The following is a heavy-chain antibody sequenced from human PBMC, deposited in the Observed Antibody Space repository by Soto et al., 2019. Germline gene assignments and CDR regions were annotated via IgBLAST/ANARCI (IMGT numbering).Heavy chain of an antibody. D-gene: IGHD6-13*01. CDR3: VRGHSSSWYSFDY. CDR2: INGRNDNT. CDR1: GYSVTAYS. V-gene: IGHV1-3*01. J-gene: IGHJ4*02. Sequence: AXVKVSCKASGYSVTAYSMPWVLQAPGQGLEWMGWINGRNDNTYYADSVKGRFTISRDNSKNTLFLQMGSLRAEDMAVYYCVRGHSSSWYSFDYWGQGTLVTVSS.